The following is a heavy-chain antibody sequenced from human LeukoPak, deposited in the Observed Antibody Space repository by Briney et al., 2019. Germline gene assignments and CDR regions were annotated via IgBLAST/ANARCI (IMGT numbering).Heavy chain of an antibody. V-gene: IGHV3-30*18. J-gene: IGHJ5*02. CDR3: AKDPRGYCSGGSCYPGEGWFDP. CDR2: ISYDGSNR. D-gene: IGHD2-15*01. CDR1: GFTFSSYG. Sequence: AGGSLRLSCAASGFTFSSYGMHWVRQAPGKGLEWVAVISYDGSNRYYADSVKGRFTISRDNSKNTLYLQMNSLRAEDTAVYYCAKDPRGYCSGGSCYPGEGWFDPWGQGTLVTVSS.